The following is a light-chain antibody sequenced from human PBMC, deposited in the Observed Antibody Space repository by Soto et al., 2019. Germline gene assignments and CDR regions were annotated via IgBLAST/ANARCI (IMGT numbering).Light chain of an antibody. CDR3: SSYTSSSTPYV. CDR2: DVS. J-gene: IGLJ1*01. V-gene: IGLV2-14*01. Sequence: QSALTQPASVSGSPGQSITISCTGTSSDVGGYNYVSWYQQHPGKAPKLMIYDVSNRPSGVSNRFSGSKSGNTASLTISGFHAEDEADYYCSSYTSSSTPYVFGTGTKVTV. CDR1: SSDVGGYNY.